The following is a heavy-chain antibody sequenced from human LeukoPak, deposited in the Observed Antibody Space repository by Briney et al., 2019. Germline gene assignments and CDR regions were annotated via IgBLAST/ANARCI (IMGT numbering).Heavy chain of an antibody. CDR1: GFTFSSYA. V-gene: IGHV3-30-3*01. CDR2: ISYDGSNK. D-gene: IGHD6-19*01. CDR3: ARGQRAVATYYYYYGMDV. Sequence: GGSLRLSCAATGFTFSSYAVHWVRQAPGKGLEWVAVISYDGSNKYYADSVKGRFTISRDNSKNTLYLQMNSLRAEDTAVYYCARGQRAVATYYYYYGMDVWGQGTTVTVSS. J-gene: IGHJ6*02.